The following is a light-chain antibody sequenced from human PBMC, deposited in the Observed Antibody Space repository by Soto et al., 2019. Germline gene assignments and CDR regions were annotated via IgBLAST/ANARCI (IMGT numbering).Light chain of an antibody. CDR1: QSISSY. J-gene: IGKJ5*01. CDR3: HNNYSAPPIT. CDR2: AAS. V-gene: IGKV1-39*01. Sequence: DIQMTQSPSSLSASLGDRVTITCRASQSISSYLNWYQQKPGKAPKLLISAASTLQSGVPSKFSGSGFGTDFTLTISSLQTEDFAPHSCHNNYSAPPITSGQGTRLEF.